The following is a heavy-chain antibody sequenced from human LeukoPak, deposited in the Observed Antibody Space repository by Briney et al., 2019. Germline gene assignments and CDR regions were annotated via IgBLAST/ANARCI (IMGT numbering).Heavy chain of an antibody. V-gene: IGHV3-48*04. CDR1: GFTFDDYG. CDR2: ISSSSSTI. Sequence: GGSLRLSCAASGFTFDDYGMNWVRQAPGKGLEWVSYISSSSSTIYYADSVKGRFTISRDNAKNSLYLQMNSLRAEDTAVYYCAREIMGTNTGYSSSWFDYWGQGTLVTVSS. J-gene: IGHJ4*02. CDR3: AREIMGTNTGYSSSWFDY. D-gene: IGHD6-13*01.